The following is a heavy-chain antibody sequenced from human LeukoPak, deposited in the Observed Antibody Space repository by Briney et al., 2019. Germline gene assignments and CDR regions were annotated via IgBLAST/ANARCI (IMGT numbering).Heavy chain of an antibody. Sequence: ASVKVSCKASGGTFSSYAISWVRQAPGQGLEWMGGIIPIFGTANYAQKFQGRVTITADESTSTAYMELSSLRSEDTAVYYCARGSSGSVEIAAAGTTYYYYMDVWGKGTTVTISS. CDR2: IIPIFGTA. V-gene: IGHV1-69*13. CDR3: ARGSSGSVEIAAAGTTYYYYMDV. J-gene: IGHJ6*03. D-gene: IGHD6-13*01. CDR1: GGTFSSYA.